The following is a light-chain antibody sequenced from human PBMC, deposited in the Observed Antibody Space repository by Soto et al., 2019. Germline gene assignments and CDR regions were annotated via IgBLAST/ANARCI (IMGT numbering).Light chain of an antibody. J-gene: IGKJ1*01. CDR1: QSVSSNY. CDR2: GAS. CDR3: QQYTTSLPWT. Sequence: EIVLSQSPGTLSVSPGERATLSCRASQSVSSNYLVWYQQKPGQAPRLLIFGASNRATGIPDRFSGSGSGTNFTLTISRLEPEDFAVYYCQQYTTSLPWTFGQGTKVEVK. V-gene: IGKV3-20*01.